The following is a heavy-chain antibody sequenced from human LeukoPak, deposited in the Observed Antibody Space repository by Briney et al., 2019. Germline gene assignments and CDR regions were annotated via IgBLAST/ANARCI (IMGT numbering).Heavy chain of an antibody. V-gene: IGHV3-30*04. CDR1: GFTFSSYA. Sequence: GRSLRLSCAASGFTFSSYAMHWVRQAPGKGLEWVAVISYDGSNKYYADSVKGRFTISRDNSKNTLYLQMNSLRAEDTAVYYCARDGSGSRGTIGDYWGQGTLVTVSS. J-gene: IGHJ4*02. D-gene: IGHD3-10*01. CDR2: ISYDGSNK. CDR3: ARDGSGSRGTIGDY.